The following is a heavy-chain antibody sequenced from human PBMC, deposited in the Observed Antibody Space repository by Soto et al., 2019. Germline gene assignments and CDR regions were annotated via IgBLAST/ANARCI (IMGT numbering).Heavy chain of an antibody. CDR3: AKEDWQQLGLDH. J-gene: IGHJ4*02. Sequence: EVQLLESGGGLVQPGGSLRLSCAASGFTFSSYAMSWVRQAPGKGLEWVSAISGSGGSTYYADSVKGLFTISRDNSKNTQYLQMNSLRAEDKAVYYCAKEDWQQLGLDHWGQGTLVTVS. D-gene: IGHD6-13*01. CDR1: GFTFSSYA. V-gene: IGHV3-23*01. CDR2: ISGSGGST.